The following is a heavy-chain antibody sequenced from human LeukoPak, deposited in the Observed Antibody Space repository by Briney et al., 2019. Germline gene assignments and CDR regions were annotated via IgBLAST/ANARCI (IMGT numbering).Heavy chain of an antibody. V-gene: IGHV4-59*12. Sequence: PSETLSLTCTLSGASIRCFYWRGLRQPPGKELEGIGHIYRSASINYKSSLKSRVTRSVDRSKSQFSLKLSSVTAADTAVYYCANYDGSAYHNWGQGTLVTVSS. CDR1: GASIRCFY. D-gene: IGHD3-22*01. CDR3: ANYDGSAYHN. CDR2: IYRSASI. J-gene: IGHJ4*02.